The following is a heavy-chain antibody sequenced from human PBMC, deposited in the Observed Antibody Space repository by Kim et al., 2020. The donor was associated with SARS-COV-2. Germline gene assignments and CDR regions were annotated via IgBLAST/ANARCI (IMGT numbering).Heavy chain of an antibody. CDR1: GGSFSGYY. Sequence: SETLSLTCAVYGGSFSGYYWSWIRQPPGKGLEWIGEINHSGTTNYNPSLKSRVTISVDTSKNQFSLKLSSVTAADTAVYFCAIGWLLCWFYPFGQGTLVT. CDR2: INHSGTT. CDR3: AIGWLLCWFYP. D-gene: IGHD5-12*01. J-gene: IGHJ5*02. V-gene: IGHV4-34*01.